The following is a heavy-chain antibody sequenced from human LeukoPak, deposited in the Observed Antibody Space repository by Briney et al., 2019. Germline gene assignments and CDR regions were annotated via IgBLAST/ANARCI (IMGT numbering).Heavy chain of an antibody. CDR1: GYSFASYG. Sequence: GASVKVSCKASGYSFASYGVSWLRQAPGQGLEWMAWISGYKGNTNYAQTFRGRVTMTTDTSTSTAYMELRSLRSDDTAVYYCARDDYDISAPIYFQHWGQGTLVTVSS. D-gene: IGHD3-22*01. J-gene: IGHJ1*01. V-gene: IGHV1-18*01. CDR3: ARDDYDISAPIYFQH. CDR2: ISGYKGNT.